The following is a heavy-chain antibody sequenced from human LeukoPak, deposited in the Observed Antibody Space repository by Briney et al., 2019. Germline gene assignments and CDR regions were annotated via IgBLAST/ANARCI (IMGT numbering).Heavy chain of an antibody. CDR2: IYSGGST. CDR1: GFTVSSNY. CDR3: ARDYSSSSRGYFQH. Sequence: GGSLRLSCAASGFTVSSNYMSWVRQAPGKELEWVSVIYSGGSTYYADSVKGRFTISRDNSKNTLYLQMNSLRAEDTAVYYCARDYSSSSRGYFQHWGQGTLVTVSS. J-gene: IGHJ1*01. D-gene: IGHD6-13*01. V-gene: IGHV3-66*02.